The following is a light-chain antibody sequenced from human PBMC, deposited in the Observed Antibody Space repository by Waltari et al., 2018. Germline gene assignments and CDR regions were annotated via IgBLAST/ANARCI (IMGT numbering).Light chain of an antibody. CDR3: QQHYTTPRT. Sequence: IVMTQSPDSLAVSLGERATINCKSSQSVLYSSNNKNYLAWYQQKSGQPPKLLIYWASTRESGVPDRFSGSGSGTDFTLTISSLQAEDVAVYYCQQHYTTPRTFGQGTKVEIK. V-gene: IGKV4-1*01. J-gene: IGKJ1*01. CDR1: QSVLYSSNNKNY. CDR2: WAS.